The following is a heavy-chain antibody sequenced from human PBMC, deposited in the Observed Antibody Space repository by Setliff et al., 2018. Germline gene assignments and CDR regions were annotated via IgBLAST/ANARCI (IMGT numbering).Heavy chain of an antibody. CDR2: IRNDGSDK. J-gene: IGHJ4*02. CDR3: AKDGSSWTIDY. D-gene: IGHD6-13*01. Sequence: PGGSLRLSCAASGFTFNSYGIHWVRQAPGKGLEWVAFIRNDGSDKYYADSVKGRFNISRDNSKNTLYLQMNSLRVEDTAVYHCAKDGSSWTIDYWGQGTLVTVS. V-gene: IGHV3-30*02. CDR1: GFTFNSYG.